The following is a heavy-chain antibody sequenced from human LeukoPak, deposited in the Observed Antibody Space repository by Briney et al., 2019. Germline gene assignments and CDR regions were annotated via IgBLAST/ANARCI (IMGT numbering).Heavy chain of an antibody. J-gene: IGHJ4*02. CDR1: GFTFSNYA. CDR2: ISGSGGST. D-gene: IGHD3-10*01. V-gene: IGHV3-23*01. CDR3: AKVGFGGLSKFLSFDY. Sequence: GGSLRLSCAASGFTFSNYAMSWVRQAPGKGLEWVSGISGSGGSTYYADSVKGRFTISRDNSKNTLYLQMNSLRAEDTAVYYCAKVGFGGLSKFLSFDYWGQGTLVTVSS.